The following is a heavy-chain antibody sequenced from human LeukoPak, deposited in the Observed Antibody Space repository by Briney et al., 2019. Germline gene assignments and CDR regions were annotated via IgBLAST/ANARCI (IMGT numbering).Heavy chain of an antibody. Sequence: PGGSLRLSCAASGFTVSSNYMSWLRQAPGKGLEWVSVIYSGGSTYYADSVKGRFTISRDNSKNTLYLQMNSLRAEDTAMYFCVRDVGAVRGEVYFDYWGQGTLVTVSS. D-gene: IGHD3-10*01. CDR2: IYSGGST. V-gene: IGHV3-53*01. CDR1: GFTVSSNY. J-gene: IGHJ4*02. CDR3: VRDVGAVRGEVYFDY.